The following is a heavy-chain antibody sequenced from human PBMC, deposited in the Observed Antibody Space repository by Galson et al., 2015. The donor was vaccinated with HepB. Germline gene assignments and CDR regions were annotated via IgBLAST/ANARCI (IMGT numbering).Heavy chain of an antibody. CDR2: ISANGGSR. V-gene: IGHV3-23*01. CDR1: RFTFGSTA. J-gene: IGHJ5*02. D-gene: IGHD4-17*01. CDR3: AKGYGLFDL. Sequence: SLRLSCAASRFTFGSTAMTWVRQAPGKGLEWVSGISANGGSRSYAESVKGRFTISRDNSKNTLSFQMNSLRAEDTAVYYCAKGYGLFDLWGQGTLVTVSS.